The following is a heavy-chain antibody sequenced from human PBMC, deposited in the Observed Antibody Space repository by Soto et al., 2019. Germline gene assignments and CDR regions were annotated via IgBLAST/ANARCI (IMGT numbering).Heavy chain of an antibody. Sequence: EVQLLESGGDLVQPGGSLRLSCAASGFTFPTYAMTWVRRAPGKGLEWVSTITPSSDGSYYADSVMGRFTISRDNSKNTLYLQMSGLRAEDTAVYYCARGDPRDGYRDLDYWGQGTQVTVSS. J-gene: IGHJ4*02. V-gene: IGHV3-23*01. CDR2: ITPSSDGS. D-gene: IGHD5-18*01. CDR3: ARGDPRDGYRDLDY. CDR1: GFTFPTYA.